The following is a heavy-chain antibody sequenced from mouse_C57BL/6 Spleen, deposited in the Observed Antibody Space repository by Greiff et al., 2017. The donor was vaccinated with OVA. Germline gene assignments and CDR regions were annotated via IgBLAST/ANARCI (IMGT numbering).Heavy chain of an antibody. Sequence: QVQLQQSGAELVRPGASVTLSCKASGYTFTDYEMHWVKQTPVHGLEWIGALDPETGGTAYNQKFKGKAILTADKSSSTAYMELRSLTSEDSAVYYCTRHSYDYDPYAMDCWGQGTSVTVSS. CDR3: TRHSYDYDPYAMDC. J-gene: IGHJ4*01. CDR1: GYTFTDYE. D-gene: IGHD2-4*01. V-gene: IGHV1-15*01. CDR2: LDPETGGT.